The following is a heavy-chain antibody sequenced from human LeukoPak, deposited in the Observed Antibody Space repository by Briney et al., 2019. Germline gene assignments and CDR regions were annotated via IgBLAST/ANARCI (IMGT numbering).Heavy chain of an antibody. CDR2: IYSGGST. J-gene: IGHJ3*02. V-gene: IGHV3-53*01. CDR1: GLAFSSNY. Sequence: GGSLRLSCAASGLAFSSNYMTWVRQAPGKGLYWVSVIYSGGSTYYADCVKGRFNISRDNSKNTLYLQMNSLRAEDTAVYYCARLTMVLAFDIWGQGTMVTVSS. D-gene: IGHD4/OR15-4a*01. CDR3: ARLTMVLAFDI.